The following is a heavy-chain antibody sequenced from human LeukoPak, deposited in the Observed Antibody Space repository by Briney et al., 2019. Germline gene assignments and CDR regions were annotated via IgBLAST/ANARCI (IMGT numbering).Heavy chain of an antibody. J-gene: IGHJ4*02. V-gene: IGHV1-46*01. CDR2: INPSGGST. CDR3: ARDGEKNILTGYFDY. Sequence: ASVKVSCKASGYTSTSYYMHWVRQAPGQGLEWMGIINPSGGSTSYAQKFQGRVTMTRDTSTSTVYMELSSLRSEDTAVYYCARDGEKNILTGYFDYWGQGTLVTVSS. D-gene: IGHD3-9*01. CDR1: GYTSTSYY.